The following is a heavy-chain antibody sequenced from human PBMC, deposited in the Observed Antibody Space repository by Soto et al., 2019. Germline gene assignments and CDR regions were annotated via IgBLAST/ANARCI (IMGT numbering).Heavy chain of an antibody. J-gene: IGHJ4*02. CDR2: LNPKNGDT. CDR1: GYTFTAFY. D-gene: IGHD2-8*01. CDR3: AREQGNGFYRVADF. V-gene: IGHV1-2*05. Sequence: ASVKVSCKASGYTFTAFYLYWVRQAPGQGLEWVGRLNPKNGDTNYAQRFQGRVTMTRDTSISTAYLELSSLRSDDTGLYYCAREQGNGFYRVADFWGQGTLVTVSS.